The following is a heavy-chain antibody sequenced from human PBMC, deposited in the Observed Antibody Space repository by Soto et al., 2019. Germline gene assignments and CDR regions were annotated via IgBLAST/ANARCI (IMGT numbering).Heavy chain of an antibody. D-gene: IGHD2-15*01. CDR1: GFTFSSYA. CDR3: AKDLGFCSGGSCYSGIYGMDV. CDR2: ISGSGGST. J-gene: IGHJ6*02. V-gene: IGHV3-23*01. Sequence: GGSLRLSCAASGFTFSSYAMSWVRQAPGKGLEWVSAISGSGGSTYYADSVKGRFTISRDNSKNTLYLQMNSLRAEDTAVYYCAKDLGFCSGGSCYSGIYGMDVWGQGTTVTVSS.